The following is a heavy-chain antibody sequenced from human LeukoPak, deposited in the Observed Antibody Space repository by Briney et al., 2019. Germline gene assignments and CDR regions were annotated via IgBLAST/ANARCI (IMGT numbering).Heavy chain of an antibody. Sequence: GASVKVSCKASGYTFTGYYMHWVRQAPGQGLEWMGWINPNSGGTSYAQKFQGRVTMTRDTSISTAYMDLGRLRSDDTAVYYCARDGGRVEWLNRYYYYYMDVWGKGTTVTVSS. D-gene: IGHD3-3*01. CDR2: INPNSGGT. V-gene: IGHV1-2*02. CDR3: ARDGGRVEWLNRYYYYYMDV. CDR1: GYTFTGYY. J-gene: IGHJ6*03.